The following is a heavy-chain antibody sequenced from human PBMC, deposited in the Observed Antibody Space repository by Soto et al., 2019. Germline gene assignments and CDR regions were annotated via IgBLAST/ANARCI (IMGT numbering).Heavy chain of an antibody. D-gene: IGHD6-19*01. Sequence: LSLTCTVSGGSVSSSSNYWDWIRQPPGKGLEWIASIYYSGSSYHNPSLKSRVTISADTSKNQFSLKLTSVTAADTAVYYCARRTVAGTFYYYMDVWGKGTTVTVSS. J-gene: IGHJ6*03. V-gene: IGHV4-39*01. CDR1: GGSVSSSSNY. CDR3: ARRTVAGTFYYYMDV. CDR2: IYYSGSS.